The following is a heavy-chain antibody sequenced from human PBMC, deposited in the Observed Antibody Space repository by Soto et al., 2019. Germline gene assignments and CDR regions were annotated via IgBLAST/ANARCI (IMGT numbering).Heavy chain of an antibody. CDR3: ARSKLAAAGTFDI. D-gene: IGHD6-13*01. CDR1: GGSISSYY. V-gene: IGHV4-59*01. Sequence: SETLSLTCTVAGGSISSYYWSWIRQPPGKGLEWIGYIYYSGSTNYNPSLKSRVTISVDTSKNQFSLKLSSVTAADTAVYYCARSKLAAAGTFDIWGQGTMVTVSS. J-gene: IGHJ3*02. CDR2: IYYSGST.